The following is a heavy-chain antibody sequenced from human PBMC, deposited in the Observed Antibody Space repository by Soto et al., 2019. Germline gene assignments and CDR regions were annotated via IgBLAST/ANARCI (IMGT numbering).Heavy chain of an antibody. CDR1: GGSISSSSYY. D-gene: IGHD1-26*01. CDR3: ARHEGGSYWGAYNWFDP. CDR2: IYYSGST. V-gene: IGHV4-39*01. Sequence: QLQLQLSGPGLVKPSETLSLTCTVAGGSISSSSYYWGWIRQPPGKGLAWIGSIYYSGSTYYNPSLKSRLPISVDTSKNQFSLKLSSVTAADTAVFYCARHEGGSYWGAYNWFDPCGQGTLVTVSS. J-gene: IGHJ5*02.